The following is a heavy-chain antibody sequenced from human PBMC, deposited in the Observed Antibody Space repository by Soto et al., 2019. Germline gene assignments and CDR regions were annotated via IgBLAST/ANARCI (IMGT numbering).Heavy chain of an antibody. CDR2: ISAYNGNT. D-gene: IGHD6-19*01. V-gene: IGHV1-18*01. J-gene: IGHJ4*02. CDR3: ARASKSGIAVAAAY. CDR1: GYTFTSYG. Sequence: ASVKVSCKASGYTFTSYGISWVRQAPGQGLEWMGWISAYNGNTNYAQKLQGRVTMTTDTSTSTAYMELRSLRSDDTAVYYCARASKSGIAVAAAYWGQGTLVTVSS.